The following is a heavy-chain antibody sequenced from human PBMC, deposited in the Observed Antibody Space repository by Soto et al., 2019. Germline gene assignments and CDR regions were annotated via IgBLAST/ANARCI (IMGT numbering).Heavy chain of an antibody. CDR3: ARGGHYYDSSGYPLGAFDI. D-gene: IGHD3-22*01. CDR1: GFTFSSYW. V-gene: IGHV3-74*01. J-gene: IGHJ3*02. Sequence: HPGGSLRLSCAASGFTFSSYWMHWVRQAPGKGLVWVSRIKRDGSSISYADSVKGRFTISRDNSKNTLYLQMNSLRAEDTAVYYSARGGHYYDSSGYPLGAFDIWGQGTMVTVSS. CDR2: IKRDGSSI.